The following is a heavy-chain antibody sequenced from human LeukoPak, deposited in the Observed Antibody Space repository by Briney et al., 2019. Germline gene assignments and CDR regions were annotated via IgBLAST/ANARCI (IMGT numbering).Heavy chain of an antibody. Sequence: PSQTLSPTCTVSGGSISSGGYYWSWIRQHLGKGLEWIGYIYYSGSTYYNPSLKSRVTISVDTSKNQFSLKLSSVTAADTAVYYCARAGIAAAGTGYYYYGMDVWGQGTTVTVSS. CDR2: IYYSGST. V-gene: IGHV4-31*03. J-gene: IGHJ6*02. CDR1: GGSISSGGYY. CDR3: ARAGIAAAGTGYYYYGMDV. D-gene: IGHD6-13*01.